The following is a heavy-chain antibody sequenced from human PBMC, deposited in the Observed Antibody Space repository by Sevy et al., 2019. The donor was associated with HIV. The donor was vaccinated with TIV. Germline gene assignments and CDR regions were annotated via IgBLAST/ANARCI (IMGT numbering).Heavy chain of an antibody. CDR3: ARERCTNPDDY. CDR2: LSFGCGQI. J-gene: IGHJ4*02. Sequence: GGSLRLSCAASGFTFSKYSMSWVRQPPGKGLEWVSTLSFGCGQINYADSVKGRFTISRDNSKSSAYLQMNNLGPGDTTEYYCARERCTNPDDYWDQGTLVTVSS. V-gene: IGHV3-23*01. D-gene: IGHD2-8*01. CDR1: GFTFSKYS.